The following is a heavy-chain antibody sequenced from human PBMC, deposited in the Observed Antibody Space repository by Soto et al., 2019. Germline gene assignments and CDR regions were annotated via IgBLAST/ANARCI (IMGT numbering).Heavy chain of an antibody. J-gene: IGHJ4*02. CDR3: ARNQKEYYFDY. Sequence: ASVKVSCKASGGTFSSYAISWVRQAPGQGLEWMGGIIPIFGTANYAQKFQGRVRITAGESTSTAYMELSSLRSEETAVYYCARNQKEYYFDYWGQGTRVTVSS. CDR2: IIPIFGTA. CDR1: GGTFSSYA. V-gene: IGHV1-69*13.